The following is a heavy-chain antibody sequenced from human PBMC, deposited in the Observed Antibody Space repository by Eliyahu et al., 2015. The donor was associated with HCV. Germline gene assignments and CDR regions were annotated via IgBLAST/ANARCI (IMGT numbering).Heavy chain of an antibody. V-gene: IGHV4-39*01. J-gene: IGHJ4*02. CDR1: GGSISSSSYY. D-gene: IGHD3-22*01. Sequence: QLQLQESGPGLVKPSETLSLTCTVSGGSISSSSYYWGWIRQPPGKGLEWIGSIYYSGSTYYNPSLKSRVTISVDTSKNQFSLKLSSVTAADTAVYYCARQSWSDYYDSSGDYWGQGTLVTVSS. CDR3: ARQSWSDYYDSSGDY. CDR2: IYYSGST.